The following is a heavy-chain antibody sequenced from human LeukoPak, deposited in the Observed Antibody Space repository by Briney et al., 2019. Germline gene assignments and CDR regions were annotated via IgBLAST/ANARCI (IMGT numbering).Heavy chain of an antibody. CDR2: IHPEGNEK. J-gene: IGHJ4*02. Sequence: GGALRLSCAVSGFTFTNFWMSCVRQAPGRGLERAANIHPEGNEKYHVESVKGRFTISRDNTKNLLFLQMNGLRVEDTAVYYCAREDAFSGDHWGQGTLVTVSS. CDR3: AREDAFSGDH. V-gene: IGHV3-7*01. CDR1: GFTFTNFW.